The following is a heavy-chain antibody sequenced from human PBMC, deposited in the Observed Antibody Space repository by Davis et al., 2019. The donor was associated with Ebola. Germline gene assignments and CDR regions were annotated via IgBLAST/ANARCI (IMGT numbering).Heavy chain of an antibody. V-gene: IGHV4-4*02. CDR3: ARGFGWSGYYFDY. CDR1: GGSISSSNW. CDR2: IYHSGST. J-gene: IGHJ4*02. D-gene: IGHD3-3*01. Sequence: SETLSLTCAVSGGSISSSNWWSWVRQPPGKGLEWIGEIYHSGSTNYNPSLKSRVTISVDKSKNQFSLKLSSVTAADTAVYYCARGFGWSGYYFDYWGQGTLVTVSS.